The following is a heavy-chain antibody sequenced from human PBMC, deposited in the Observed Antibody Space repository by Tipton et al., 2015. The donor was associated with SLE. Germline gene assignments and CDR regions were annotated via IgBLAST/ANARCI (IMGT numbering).Heavy chain of an antibody. J-gene: IGHJ5*02. CDR1: GFTFSNYD. D-gene: IGHD3-10*01. V-gene: IGHV3-23*01. CDR3: AKEAAYCSGSCYGS. Sequence: SLRLSCAASGFTFSNYDMSWVRQATGKGLEWVSAIRGSGGSTYYADHVKGRFAISRDNSKNTLFLQMDSLRAEDTAVYYCAKEAAYCSGSCYGSWGQGTLVTVSS. CDR2: IRGSGGST.